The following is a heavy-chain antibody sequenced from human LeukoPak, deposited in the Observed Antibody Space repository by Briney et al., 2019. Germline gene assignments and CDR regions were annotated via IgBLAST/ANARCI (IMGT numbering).Heavy chain of an antibody. Sequence: GGSLRLSCAASGFTFSSYSMNWVRQAPGKGLEWVSSISSSSSYIYYADSVKGRFTISRDNAKNSLYLQMNSLRAEDTAVYYCAGYCSSTSCPGVAASDAFGIWGQGTMVTVSS. D-gene: IGHD2-2*01. CDR3: AGYCSSTSCPGVAASDAFGI. CDR2: ISSSSSYI. V-gene: IGHV3-21*01. J-gene: IGHJ3*02. CDR1: GFTFSSYS.